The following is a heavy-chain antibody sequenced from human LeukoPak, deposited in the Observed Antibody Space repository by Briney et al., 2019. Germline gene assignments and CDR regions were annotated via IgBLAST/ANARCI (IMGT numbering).Heavy chain of an antibody. CDR1: GFTFSSYD. CDR3: ARGLGPRAFDL. J-gene: IGHJ3*01. CDR2: IDTAGDP. Sequence: GGSLRLSCAASGFTFSSYDMHWVRQPPGKGLEWVSAIDTAGDPFYPGSVKGRFTISRENAKNSLYLQMNSLRAGDTAVYYCARGLGPRAFDLWGQGTMVTVSS. V-gene: IGHV3-13*05. D-gene: IGHD3-16*01.